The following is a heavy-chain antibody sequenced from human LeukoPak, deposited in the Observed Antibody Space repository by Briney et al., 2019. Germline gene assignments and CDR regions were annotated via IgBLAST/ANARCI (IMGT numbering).Heavy chain of an antibody. J-gene: IGHJ3*02. CDR3: ARWAITMIVVRSAFDI. D-gene: IGHD3-22*01. CDR2: IYYSGST. Sequence: GSLRLSCAVSGFTVSSNYMTWIRQPPGKGLEWNGSIYYSGSTYYNPSLKSRVTISVDTSKNQFSLKLSSVTAADTAVYYCARWAITMIVVRSAFDIWGQGTMVTVSS. V-gene: IGHV4-39*07. CDR1: GFTVSSNY.